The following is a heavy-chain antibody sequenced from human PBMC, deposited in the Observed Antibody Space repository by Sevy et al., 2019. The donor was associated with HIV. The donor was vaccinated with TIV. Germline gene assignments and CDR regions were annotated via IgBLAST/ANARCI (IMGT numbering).Heavy chain of an antibody. CDR1: GFIFSNYP. J-gene: IGHJ3*01. V-gene: IGHV3-30*04. CDR3: ARGPLQLGAFDL. CDR2: ISYDATYK. Sequence: GGSLRLSCAASGFIFSNYPIHWVRQAPGKGLEWVAVISYDATYKYYADSVKGRFTISRDNSKNTLYLQMNSLRAEDTAVYYCARGPLQLGAFDLWGQGTLVTVSS. D-gene: IGHD5-18*01.